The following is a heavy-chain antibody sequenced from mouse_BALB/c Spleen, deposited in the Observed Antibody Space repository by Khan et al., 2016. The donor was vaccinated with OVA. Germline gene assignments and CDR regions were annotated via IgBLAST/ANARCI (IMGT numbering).Heavy chain of an antibody. CDR3: ARTHEG. CDR2: INPSSGYT. V-gene: IGHV1-4*01. CDR1: GYTFTSYT. Sequence: QVQLKESGAELARPGASVKMSCKASGYTFTSYTMHWVKQRPGQGLEWIGYINPSSGYTKYNQKFKDKATLTADKSSSTAYMQRSSLPSEDSAVYYCARTHEGWGQGTTLTVSS. J-gene: IGHJ2*01.